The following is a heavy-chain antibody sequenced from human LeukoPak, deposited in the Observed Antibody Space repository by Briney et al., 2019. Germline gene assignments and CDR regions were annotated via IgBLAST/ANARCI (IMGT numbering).Heavy chain of an antibody. CDR3: ARVTAPYNWNDGWFDP. Sequence: SETLSLTCSVSGASISSYYWSWIRQPAGKGLEWIGRLYNTGSTNYNPSLKSRVTISVDTSKNQFSLKLSSVTAADTAVYYCARVTAPYNWNDGWFDPWGQGTLVTVSS. V-gene: IGHV4-4*07. D-gene: IGHD1-1*01. CDR1: GASISSYY. J-gene: IGHJ5*02. CDR2: LYNTGST.